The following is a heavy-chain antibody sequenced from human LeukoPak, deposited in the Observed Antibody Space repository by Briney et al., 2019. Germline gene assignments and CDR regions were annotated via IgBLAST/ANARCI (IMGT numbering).Heavy chain of an antibody. CDR3: ARGRPLNLRNGLWFGELDY. V-gene: IGHV3-11*01. D-gene: IGHD3-10*01. J-gene: IGHJ4*02. CDR2: ISSSGSTI. CDR1: GFTFSDYY. Sequence: PGGSLRLSCAASGFTFSDYYMSWIRQAPGKGLEWVSYISSSGSTIYYADSVKGRFTISRDNAKNSLYLQMNSLRAEDTAVYYCARGRPLNLRNGLWFGELDYWGQGTLVTVSS.